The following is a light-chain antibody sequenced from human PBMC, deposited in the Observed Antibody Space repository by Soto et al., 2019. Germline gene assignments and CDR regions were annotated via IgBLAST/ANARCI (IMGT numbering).Light chain of an antibody. Sequence: EIELTQSPATLSLSPGEKATLSCRASQSVSSSLAWYQQKPGQAPRLLIYGASKRAPGIPVRFSASGSGTDFTLTISSLEPEDFAVYSCQHRTNWEYTFGQGTKLEIK. CDR1: QSVSSS. V-gene: IGKV3-11*01. CDR3: QHRTNWEYT. CDR2: GAS. J-gene: IGKJ2*01.